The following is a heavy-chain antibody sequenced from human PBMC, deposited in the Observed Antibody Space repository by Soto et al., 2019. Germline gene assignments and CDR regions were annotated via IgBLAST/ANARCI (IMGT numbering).Heavy chain of an antibody. CDR2: IYYSGST. D-gene: IGHD6-19*01. J-gene: IGHJ4*02. CDR3: SSPGHRSGLGLVDY. Sequence: SETLSLTCTVSGGSISSSSYYWGWIRQPPGKGLEWIGSIYYSGSTCYNPSLKSRVTISVDTSKNQFSLKLSSVTAADTAVYYCSSPGHRSGLGLVDYWGQGTLVTVSS. V-gene: IGHV4-39*01. CDR1: GGSISSSSYY.